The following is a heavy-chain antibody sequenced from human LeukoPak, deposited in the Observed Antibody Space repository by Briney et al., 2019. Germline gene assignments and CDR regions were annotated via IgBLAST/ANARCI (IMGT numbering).Heavy chain of an antibody. CDR3: ARRSSSLYYYYMDV. J-gene: IGHJ6*03. D-gene: IGHD6-6*01. V-gene: IGHV4-39*01. CDR1: GGSISSSSYY. CDR2: IYYSGST. Sequence: PSETLSLTCTVSGGSISSSSYYWGWIRQPPGRGLEWIGSIYYSGSTYYNPSLKSRVTISVDTSKNQFSLKLSSVTAADTAVYYCARRSSSLYYYYMDVWGKGTTVTVSS.